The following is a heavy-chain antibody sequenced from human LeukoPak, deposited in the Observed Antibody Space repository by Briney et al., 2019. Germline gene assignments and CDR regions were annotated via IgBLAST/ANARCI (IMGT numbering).Heavy chain of an antibody. J-gene: IGHJ4*02. CDR2: INHSGST. CDR1: GGSFSGYY. CDR3: ARGYLSAYYYDSSGYLNY. Sequence: SETLSLTCAVYGGSFSGYYWSWIRQPPGKGLEWIGEINHSGSTYYNPSLKSRVTISVDTSKNQFSLKLSSVTAADTAVYYCARGYLSAYYYDSSGYLNYWDQGTLVTVSS. V-gene: IGHV4-34*01. D-gene: IGHD3-22*01.